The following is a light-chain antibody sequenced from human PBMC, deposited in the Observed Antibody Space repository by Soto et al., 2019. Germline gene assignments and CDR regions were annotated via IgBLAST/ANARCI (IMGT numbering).Light chain of an antibody. Sequence: QSVLTQPPSASGTPGQRVTISCSGSSSNIGSNTVNWYQQLPGTAPKLLIYSNYQRPSGVPDRFSGSKSGTSASLAISGLQSEDEADYSCAAWDDSLNGVLFGGGTKLTVL. J-gene: IGLJ2*01. CDR2: SNY. CDR1: SSNIGSNT. V-gene: IGLV1-44*01. CDR3: AAWDDSLNGVL.